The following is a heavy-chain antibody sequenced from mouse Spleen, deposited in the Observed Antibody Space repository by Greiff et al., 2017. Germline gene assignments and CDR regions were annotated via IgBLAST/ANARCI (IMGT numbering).Heavy chain of an antibody. V-gene: IGHV1S22*01. CDR3: TRSGTTVVGNWYFDV. J-gene: IGHJ1*01. Sequence: LQQPGSELVRPGASVKLSCKASGYTFTSYWMHWVKQRHGQGLEWIGNIYPGSGSTNYDEKFKSKGTLTVDTSSSTAYMHLSSLTSEDSAVYYCTRSGTTVVGNWYFDVWGAGTTVTVSS. D-gene: IGHD1-1*01. CDR1: GYTFTSYW. CDR2: IYPGSGST.